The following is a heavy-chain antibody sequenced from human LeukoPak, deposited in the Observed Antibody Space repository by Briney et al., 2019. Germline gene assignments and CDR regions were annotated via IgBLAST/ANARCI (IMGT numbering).Heavy chain of an antibody. D-gene: IGHD4-17*01. V-gene: IGHV3-30*18. CDR3: AKTYGDSFFDY. CDR2: ISYDGSNK. CDR1: GFTFSSYG. Sequence: PGGSLRLSCAASGFTFSSYGMHWVRQAPGKGLEWVAVISYDGSNKYYADSVKGRFTISRDNSKNTLYLQMNSLRAEDTAVYYCAKTYGDSFFDYWGQGTLVTVSS. J-gene: IGHJ4*02.